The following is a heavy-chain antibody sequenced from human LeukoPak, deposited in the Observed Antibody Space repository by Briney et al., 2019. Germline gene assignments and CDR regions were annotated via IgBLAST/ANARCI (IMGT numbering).Heavy chain of an antibody. J-gene: IGHJ3*02. CDR2: INVYTGNA. V-gene: IGHV1-18*01. CDR3: ARDGDYGAFDI. Sequence: ASVKVSCKASGYTFTSYDISWERQAPGQGLEWMGWINVYTGNANYAQMLQGRVTMTTDTSTSTAYMELRSLRSDDTAAFYCARDGDYGAFDIWGQGTMVTVSS. CDR1: GYTFTSYD. D-gene: IGHD4-17*01.